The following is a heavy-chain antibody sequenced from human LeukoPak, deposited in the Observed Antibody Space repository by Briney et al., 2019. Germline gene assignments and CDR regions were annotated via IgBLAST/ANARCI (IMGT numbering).Heavy chain of an antibody. V-gene: IGHV5-10-1*01. CDR3: RIAVAGTASDY. J-gene: IGHJ4*02. Sequence: GESLKISCKGSGYSFTSYWISWVRQMPGKGLEWMGRIDPSDSYTNYSPSFQGHATISADKSISTAYLQWSSLKASDTAMYYCRIAVAGTASDYWGQGTLVTVSS. CDR2: IDPSDSYT. D-gene: IGHD6-19*01. CDR1: GYSFTSYW.